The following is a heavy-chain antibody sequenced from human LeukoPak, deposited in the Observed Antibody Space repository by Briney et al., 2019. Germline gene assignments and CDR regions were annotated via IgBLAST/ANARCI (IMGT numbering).Heavy chain of an antibody. CDR1: GFTFSSYG. CDR3: AKPRGDVYNSEAFDI. V-gene: IGHV3-30*18. CDR2: ISYDGSNK. Sequence: GRSLRLSCAASGFTFSSYGMHWVRQAPGKGLEWVAVISYDGSNKYYADSVKGRFTISRDNSKNTLYLQMHSLRAEDTAVYFCAKPRGDVYNSEAFDIWGQGTMVTVSS. D-gene: IGHD3-16*01. J-gene: IGHJ3*02.